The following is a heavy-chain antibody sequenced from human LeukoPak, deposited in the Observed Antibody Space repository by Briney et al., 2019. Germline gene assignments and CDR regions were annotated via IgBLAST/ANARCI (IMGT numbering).Heavy chain of an antibody. D-gene: IGHD3-9*01. V-gene: IGHV1-69*13. CDR3: AATNYDILTGYQKDH. CDR2: IIPIFGTA. Sequence: SVKVSCKXSGGTFSSYAISWVRQAPGQGLEWMGGIIPIFGTASYSQKFQGRVTITADESTSTAYMELRSLRSEDTAVHYCAATNYDILTGYQKDHWGQATLVTVSS. CDR1: GGTFSSYA. J-gene: IGHJ4*02.